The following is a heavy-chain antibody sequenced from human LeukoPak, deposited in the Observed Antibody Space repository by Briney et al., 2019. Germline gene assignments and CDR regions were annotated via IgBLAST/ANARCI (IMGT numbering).Heavy chain of an antibody. D-gene: IGHD3-22*01. Sequence: ASVKVSCKASGYTFTSYDINWVRQATGQGREWMGWMNPNSGNTGYALKFQGRVTTTRNTSISTAYMELSSLRSEDTAVYYCARGDYDSLFDYWGQGTLVTVSS. V-gene: IGHV1-8*01. J-gene: IGHJ4*02. CDR3: ARGDYDSLFDY. CDR1: GYTFTSYD. CDR2: MNPNSGNT.